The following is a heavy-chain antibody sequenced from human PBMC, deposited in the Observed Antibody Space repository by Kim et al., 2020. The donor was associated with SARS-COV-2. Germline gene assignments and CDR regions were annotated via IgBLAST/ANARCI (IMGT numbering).Heavy chain of an antibody. CDR1: GYTFSGSG. D-gene: IGHD1-26*01. CDR2: IETKANSYAT. V-gene: IGHV3-73*01. Sequence: GGSLRLSCAASGYTFSGSGVHWVRQASGKGLEWVGRIETKANSYATAYGASMKGKFTISRDDSKNTAYLHMISRKSEDTAVYYCTRQGAGGPPDYWGQGTLVTVSS. CDR3: TRQGAGGPPDY. J-gene: IGHJ4*02.